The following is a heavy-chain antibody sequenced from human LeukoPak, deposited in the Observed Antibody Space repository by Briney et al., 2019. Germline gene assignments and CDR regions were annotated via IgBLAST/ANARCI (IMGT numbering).Heavy chain of an antibody. V-gene: IGHV4-59*08. J-gene: IGHJ3*02. CDR2: LYYSGST. Sequence: SETLSLTCTVSGGSISGYFWSWIRQPPGKGLELIGYLYYSGSTNYNPSLKSRVTVSVDTSKDQFSLRLSSVTAADTAVYYCARLLAVAGGDAFDIWGRGKMVTVSS. D-gene: IGHD6-19*01. CDR1: GGSISGYF. CDR3: ARLLAVAGGDAFDI.